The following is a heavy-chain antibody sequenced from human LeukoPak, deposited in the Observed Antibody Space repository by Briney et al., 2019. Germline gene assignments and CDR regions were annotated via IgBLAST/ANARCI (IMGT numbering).Heavy chain of an antibody. CDR2: IYTSGST. CDR3: ARDVGGYNYGYFLDY. Sequence: PSETLSLTCTVSGGSISSYYWNWIRQPAGKGLEWIGRIYTSGSTSYNSSLKGRVTMSVDTSKNQFSLKLSSVTAADTAVYYCARDVGGYNYGYFLDYWGQGTLVSVSS. V-gene: IGHV4-4*07. CDR1: GGSISSYY. D-gene: IGHD5-18*01. J-gene: IGHJ4*02.